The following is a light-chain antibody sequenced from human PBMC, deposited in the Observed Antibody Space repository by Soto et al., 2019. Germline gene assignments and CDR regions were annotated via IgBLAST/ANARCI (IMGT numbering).Light chain of an antibody. CDR2: EVR. CDR3: ISYRGSDTSYV. J-gene: IGLJ1*01. V-gene: IGLV2-14*01. CDR1: SSDIGSYNY. Sequence: QSVLTQPASVSGSPGQSITISCTGTSSDIGSYNYVAWYQQFPGKTSKLIIYEVRNRPSGVSFRFSGSKSGNTASLTISGLQAEDEADYYCISYRGSDTSYVLGTGTKVTVL.